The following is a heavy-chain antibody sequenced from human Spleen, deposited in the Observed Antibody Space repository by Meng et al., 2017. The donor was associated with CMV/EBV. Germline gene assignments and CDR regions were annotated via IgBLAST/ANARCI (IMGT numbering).Heavy chain of an antibody. CDR3: ARYREWLQFGNHYYGMDV. J-gene: IGHJ6*02. V-gene: IGHV3-21*05. D-gene: IGHD5-24*01. CDR2: MSRSGNDI. CDR1: GFPFSNYS. Sequence: GESLKISCAASGFPFSNYSMNWVRQAPGKGPEWVSYMSRSGNDIYYADFVKGRFTISRDNAKNSLYLEMNSLRVDDTAVYYCARYREWLQFGNHYYGMDVWGQGTTVTVSS.